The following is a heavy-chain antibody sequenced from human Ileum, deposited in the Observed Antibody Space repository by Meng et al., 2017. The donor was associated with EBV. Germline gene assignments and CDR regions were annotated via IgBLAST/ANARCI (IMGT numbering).Heavy chain of an antibody. CDR3: ARVGQWLPIDY. CDR2: IYHSEST. CDR1: GVDRSSSSW. V-gene: IGHV4-4*02. D-gene: IGHD6-19*01. J-gene: IGHJ4*02. Sequence: HVQPTQSCPRVVMPAVAVAVISSFSGVDRSSSSWWSCVRQPPGKGLEWMCEIYHSESTNYNPSLTSRVTISIDKSKNQFSLNLSSVTAADAAVYYCARVGQWLPIDYWGQGTLVTVSS.